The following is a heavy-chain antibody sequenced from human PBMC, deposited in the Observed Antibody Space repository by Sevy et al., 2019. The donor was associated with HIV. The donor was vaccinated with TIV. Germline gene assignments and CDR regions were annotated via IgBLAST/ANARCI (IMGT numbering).Heavy chain of an antibody. CDR1: GFTFSNAW. V-gene: IGHV3-15*01. D-gene: IGHD3-16*01. Sequence: GGCLRLSCAASGFTFSNAWMSWVRQAPGKGLEWVGRIKSKTDGGTTDYAAPVKGRFTISRDDSKNTLYLQMNSLKTEDTAVYYCTTEGGGDGSHWGAWGQGTLVTVSS. CDR2: IKSKTDGGTT. CDR3: TTEGGGDGSHWGA. J-gene: IGHJ5*02.